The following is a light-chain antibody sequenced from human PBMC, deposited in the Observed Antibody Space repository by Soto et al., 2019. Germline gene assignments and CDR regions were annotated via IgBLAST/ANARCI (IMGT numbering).Light chain of an antibody. Sequence: QSVLTQSPSASGAPGQSVSISCTGTSSNIGAGFDIHWYQQVPTTATTLLLSGNNKPPSGVPDRFSGSKSGTSASLAITGRQPADEADYYCQSYDNNRRSGAVFGTGTKLTVL. V-gene: IGLV1-40*01. CDR1: SSNIGAGFD. CDR2: GNN. CDR3: QSYDNNRRSGAV. J-gene: IGLJ1*01.